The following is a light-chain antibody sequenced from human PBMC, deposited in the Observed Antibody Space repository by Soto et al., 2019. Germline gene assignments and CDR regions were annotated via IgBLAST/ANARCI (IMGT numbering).Light chain of an antibody. V-gene: IGKV1-39*01. CDR1: QSVNTY. Sequence: DIQMTQSPSSLSASVGDRITITCRASQSVNTYLNWYQQKPGIAPKLLIFAASNLQSGVPSRFSGSGSGTDFTLTISSLQPEDFATYYCQQSYNTPRTFGQGTRVEIK. CDR2: AAS. CDR3: QQSYNTPRT. J-gene: IGKJ1*01.